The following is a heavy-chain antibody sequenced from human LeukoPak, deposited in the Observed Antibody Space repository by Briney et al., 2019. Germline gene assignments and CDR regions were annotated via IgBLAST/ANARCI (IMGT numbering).Heavy chain of an antibody. D-gene: IGHD5-12*01. CDR2: VTGSDDTT. CDR1: GFTFSSYS. J-gene: IGHJ4*02. CDR3: AKGPQLYSGYHPAY. V-gene: IGHV3-23*01. Sequence: GGSLRLSCAASGFTFSSYSMNWVRQAPGKGLEWVSTVTGSDDTTYYTDSVKGRFTISRDHSKNMLHLQMNSLRVEDTAIYYCAKGPQLYSGYHPAYWGQGTLVTVSS.